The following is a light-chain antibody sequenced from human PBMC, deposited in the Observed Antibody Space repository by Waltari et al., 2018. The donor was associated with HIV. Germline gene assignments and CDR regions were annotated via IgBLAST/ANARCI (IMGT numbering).Light chain of an antibody. CDR3: QQRNHWPLT. CDR1: QSVSSF. CDR2: AAS. Sequence: EVVLTQSPATLSLSPGDRATVSCRASQSVSSFLAWYQQKPGQAPRLLIYAASNRATGIPARFSGSGSGTDFTLTISSLEPEDFALYFCQQRNHWPLTFGPGTRVDIK. J-gene: IGKJ3*01. V-gene: IGKV3-11*01.